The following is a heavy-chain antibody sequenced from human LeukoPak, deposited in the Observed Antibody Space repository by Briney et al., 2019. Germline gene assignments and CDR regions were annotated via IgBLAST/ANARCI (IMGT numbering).Heavy chain of an antibody. CDR3: AKNVGGHYDTSGYYLDY. V-gene: IGHV3-53*01. CDR1: GFIVSSDY. J-gene: IGHJ4*02. Sequence: GGSLRLSCAVSGFIVSSDYMSWVRQAPGKGLEWVSTIYSGGSTYYADSVKGRFTISRDNSKYTLYLQMNSLGAEDTAVYYCAKNVGGHYDTSGYYLDYWGQGALVTVSS. CDR2: IYSGGST. D-gene: IGHD3-22*01.